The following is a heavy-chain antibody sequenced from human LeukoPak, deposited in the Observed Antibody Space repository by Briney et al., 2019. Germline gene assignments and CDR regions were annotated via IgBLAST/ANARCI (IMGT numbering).Heavy chain of an antibody. CDR2: INHSGSA. Sequence: SETLPLTCAVSGGSFSGYYWTWIRQPPGKGLEWIGEINHSGSANYNPSLKSRVTISLDTSKNQFSLNLSSVTAADTAVYYCARGQGTVTTHWGQGTLVTVSS. V-gene: IGHV4-34*01. CDR1: GGSFSGYY. CDR3: ARGQGTVTTH. J-gene: IGHJ4*02. D-gene: IGHD4-17*01.